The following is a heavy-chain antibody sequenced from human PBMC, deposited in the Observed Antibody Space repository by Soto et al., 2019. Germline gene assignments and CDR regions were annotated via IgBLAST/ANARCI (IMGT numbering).Heavy chain of an antibody. V-gene: IGHV3-30*18. CDR2: ISYDGSNK. J-gene: IGHJ6*02. CDR1: GFTFSSYG. CDR3: AKVEYSSSWGAPYYYYGMDV. D-gene: IGHD6-6*01. Sequence: GGSLRLSCAASGFTFSSYGMHWVRQAPGKGLEWVAVISYDGSNKYYADSVKGRFTISRDNSKNTLYLQMNSLRAEDTAVYYCAKVEYSSSWGAPYYYYGMDVWGQGTTVTVSS.